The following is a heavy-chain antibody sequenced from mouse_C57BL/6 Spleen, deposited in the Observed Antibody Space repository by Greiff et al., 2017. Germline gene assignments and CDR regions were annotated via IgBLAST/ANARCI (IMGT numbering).Heavy chain of an antibody. D-gene: IGHD3-3*01. CDR1: GYAFSSSW. V-gene: IGHV1-82*01. Sequence: QVQLQQSGPELVKPGASVKISCKASGYAFSSSWMNWVKQRPGKGLEWIGRIYPGDGDTNYNGKFKGKATLTADKSSSTAYMQLSSLTAEDSAVYFCARERTNPWFAYWGQGTLVTVSA. CDR3: ARERTNPWFAY. CDR2: IYPGDGDT. J-gene: IGHJ3*01.